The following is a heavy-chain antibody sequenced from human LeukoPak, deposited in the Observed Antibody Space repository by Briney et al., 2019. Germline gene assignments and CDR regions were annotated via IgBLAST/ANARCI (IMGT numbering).Heavy chain of an antibody. CDR2: IYYSGST. D-gene: IGHD4-23*01. V-gene: IGHV4-39*02. CDR1: GGSISSSSYY. J-gene: IGHJ4*02. Sequence: SETLSLTCTVSGGSISSSSYYWGWIRQPPGKGLEWIGSIYYSGSTYYNPSLKSRVTISVDTSKNQFSLKLISVTAADTAVYYCARDPLYGGRSFFDYWGQGTLVTVSS. CDR3: ARDPLYGGRSFFDY.